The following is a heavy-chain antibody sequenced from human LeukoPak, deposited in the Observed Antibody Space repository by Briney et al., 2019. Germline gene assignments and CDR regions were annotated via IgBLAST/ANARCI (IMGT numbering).Heavy chain of an antibody. D-gene: IGHD5-24*01. CDR1: GGSISSGGYY. J-gene: IGHJ2*01. CDR3: ARGPPSLKDGRYHKQYWYFDL. V-gene: IGHV4-31*03. CDR2: IYYSGST. Sequence: SQTLSFTCTVSGGSISSGGYYWRWIRQHPGKRLEWIAYIYYSGSTYYNPSLKSRLTISVDTSKNQFSLKLSSVTAADTAVYYCARGPPSLKDGRYHKQYWYFDLWGRGTLVTVSS.